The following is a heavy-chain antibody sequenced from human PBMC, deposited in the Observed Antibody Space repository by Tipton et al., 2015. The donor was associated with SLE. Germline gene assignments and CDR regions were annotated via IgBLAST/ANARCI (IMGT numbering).Heavy chain of an antibody. CDR2: IYYSGST. V-gene: IGHV4-59*11. Sequence: TLSLTCTVSGGSISSHYWSWIRQPPGKGLEWIGYIYYSGSTNYNPSLKSRVTISVDTSKNQFSLKLSSVTAADTAVYYCARWRAGLFDYWGQGTLVTVSS. CDR1: GGSISSHY. J-gene: IGHJ4*02. CDR3: ARWRAGLFDY. D-gene: IGHD6-19*01.